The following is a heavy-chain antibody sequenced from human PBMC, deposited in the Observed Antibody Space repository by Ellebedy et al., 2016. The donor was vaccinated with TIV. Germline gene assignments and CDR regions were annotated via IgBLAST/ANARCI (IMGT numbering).Heavy chain of an antibody. CDR1: GGSISSYY. CDR2: IYYSGST. Sequence: MPSETLSLTCTVSGGSISSYYWSRIRQPPGKGLEWIGYIYYSGSTNYNPSLKSRVTISVDTSKNQFSLKLSSVTAADTAVYYCARARSSGWLHTPDYWGQGLLVTVSS. J-gene: IGHJ4*02. D-gene: IGHD6-19*01. V-gene: IGHV4-59*01. CDR3: ARARSSGWLHTPDY.